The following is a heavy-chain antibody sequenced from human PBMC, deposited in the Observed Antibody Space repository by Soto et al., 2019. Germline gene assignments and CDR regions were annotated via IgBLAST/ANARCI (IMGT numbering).Heavy chain of an antibody. D-gene: IGHD6-19*01. CDR2: IIPIFGTA. CDR3: ARQASGMRPFDY. V-gene: IGHV1-69*13. J-gene: IGHJ4*02. Sequence: SVKVSCKASGGTFSSYAISWVRQAPGQGLEWMGGIIPIFGTANYAQKFQGRVTITADESTSTAYMELSSLRSEDTAVYYCARQASGMRPFDYWGQGTLVTVSS. CDR1: GGTFSSYA.